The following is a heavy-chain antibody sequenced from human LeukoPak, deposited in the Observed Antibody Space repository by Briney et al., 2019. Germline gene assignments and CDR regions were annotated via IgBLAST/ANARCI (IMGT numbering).Heavy chain of an antibody. Sequence: SETLSLTCTVSGGSISSYYWSWIRQPAGKGLEWIGRIYTSGSTNYNPSLKSRVTMSVDTSKNQFSLKLSSVTAADTAVYYCARVGDTANLGLDDYWGQGTLVTVSS. D-gene: IGHD5-18*01. V-gene: IGHV4-4*07. CDR3: ARVGDTANLGLDDY. J-gene: IGHJ4*02. CDR1: GGSISSYY. CDR2: IYTSGST.